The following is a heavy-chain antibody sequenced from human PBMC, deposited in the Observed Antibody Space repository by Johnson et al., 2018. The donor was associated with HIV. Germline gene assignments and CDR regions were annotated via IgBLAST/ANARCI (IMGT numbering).Heavy chain of an antibody. CDR3: ASQVRGLRLGVDAFDI. Sequence: VQLVESRGGVVRPGGSLRLSCAASGFTFSSYGMSWVRQAPGKGLEWVSGVTGTGGDTYYAESVKGRFTISRDNSKNTLYLQMNKLRAEDTAVYFCASQVRGLRLGVDAFDIWGQGTVVTVSS. CDR1: GFTFSSYG. V-gene: IGHV3-23*04. J-gene: IGHJ3*02. CDR2: VTGTGGDT. D-gene: IGHD3-16*01.